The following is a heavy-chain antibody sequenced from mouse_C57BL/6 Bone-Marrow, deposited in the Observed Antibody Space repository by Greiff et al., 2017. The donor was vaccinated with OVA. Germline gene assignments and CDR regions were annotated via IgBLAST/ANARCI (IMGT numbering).Heavy chain of an antibody. CDR3: ARHNYGSSYWYFDV. D-gene: IGHD1-1*01. Sequence: EVKLMESGGGLVQPGGSLKLSCAASGFTFSDYYMYWVRQTPEKRLEWVAYISNGGGSTYYPDTVKGRFTISRDNAKNTLYLQMSRLKSEDTAMYYCARHNYGSSYWYFDVWGTGTTVTVSS. CDR2: ISNGGGST. V-gene: IGHV5-12*01. CDR1: GFTFSDYY. J-gene: IGHJ1*03.